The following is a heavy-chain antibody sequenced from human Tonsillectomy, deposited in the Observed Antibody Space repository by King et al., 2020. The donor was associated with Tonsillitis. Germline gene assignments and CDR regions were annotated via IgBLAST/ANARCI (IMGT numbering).Heavy chain of an antibody. Sequence: VTLKESGPALVKPTQTLTLTCTLSVFSHSTSGMCFSWIRQPPGKAREWLALIDWDDDKYYSTSLKTRLTISKDTSKNQVVLTMTNMDPEDTATYYCARIHNDFWSGYADFWGRGTLVTVSS. CDR3: ARIHNDFWSGYADF. J-gene: IGHJ4*02. D-gene: IGHD3-3*01. CDR2: IDWDDDK. V-gene: IGHV2-70*01. CDR1: VFSHSTSGMC.